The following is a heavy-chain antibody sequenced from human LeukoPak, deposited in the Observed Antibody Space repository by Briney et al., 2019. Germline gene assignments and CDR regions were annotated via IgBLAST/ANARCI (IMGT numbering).Heavy chain of an antibody. CDR1: GGSISNYY. CDR3: ARDFDY. CDR2: IFYSGST. J-gene: IGHJ4*02. V-gene: IGHV4-59*01. Sequence: SETLSLTCTVSGGSISNYYWSWIRQPPGKGLEWIGYIFYSGSTSYNPSLKSRVTISVDTSKNQFSLKLTSVTAADTAVYYCARDFDYWGQGTLVTVSS.